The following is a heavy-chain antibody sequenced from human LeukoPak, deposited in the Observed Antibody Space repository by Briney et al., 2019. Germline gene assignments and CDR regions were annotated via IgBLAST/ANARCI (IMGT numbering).Heavy chain of an antibody. J-gene: IGHJ5*02. Sequence: PGRSLRLSCAASGFTFSSYAMHWVRQAPGKGLEWVAVISYDGSNKYYADSVKGRFTISRDNSKNTLYLQMNSLRAEDTAVYYCARDIGEDFWALAWGQGTLVTVSS. CDR2: ISYDGSNK. V-gene: IGHV3-30-3*01. CDR3: ARDIGEDFWALA. D-gene: IGHD3-3*01. CDR1: GFTFSSYA.